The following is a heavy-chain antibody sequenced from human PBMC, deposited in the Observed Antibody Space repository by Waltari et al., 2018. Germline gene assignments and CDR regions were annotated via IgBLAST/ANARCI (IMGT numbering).Heavy chain of an antibody. CDR2: IYYSGST. V-gene: IGHV4-31*03. CDR1: GGSISSGGYY. CDR3: ASSQPYVVVNWYFDL. D-gene: IGHD2-21*01. Sequence: QVQLQESGPGLVKPSQTLSLTCTVSGGSISSGGYYWSWIRQHPGKGLEWIGYIYYSGSTYYNPALKSRVTISVDTSKNQFSLKLSSVTAEDTAVYYCASSQPYVVVNWYFDLWGRGTLVTVSS. J-gene: IGHJ2*01.